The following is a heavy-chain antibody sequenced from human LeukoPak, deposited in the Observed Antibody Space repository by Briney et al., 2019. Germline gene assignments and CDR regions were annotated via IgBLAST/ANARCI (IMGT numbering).Heavy chain of an antibody. CDR1: GLTFSRDG. J-gene: IGHJ4*02. Sequence: GCPRLSCAASGLTFSRDGMSWVRQAPGKGLEWVSAISGSGGTTYYADSVKGRFTISRDNSKSTLYLQMNSLRAEDTAVYYCAKEDCGVDCSTFDYWGQGTLVTVSS. V-gene: IGHV3-23*01. D-gene: IGHD2-21*02. CDR2: ISGSGGTT. CDR3: AKEDCGVDCSTFDY.